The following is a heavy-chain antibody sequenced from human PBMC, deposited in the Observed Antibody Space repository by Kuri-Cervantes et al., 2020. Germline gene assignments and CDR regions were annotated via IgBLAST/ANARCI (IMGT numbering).Heavy chain of an antibody. CDR1: GFTFSDYY. Sequence: GGSLRLSCAASGFTFSDYYMSWIRQAPGKGLEWVSGISNDGGNRYYADSVKGRFTISRDNSKNTLSLQMNSLRGEDTAVYYCAKGLLLDDYIWGTNRNHDCWGQGTLVTVSS. D-gene: IGHD3-16*02. CDR2: ISNDGGNR. J-gene: IGHJ4*02. V-gene: IGHV3-11*01. CDR3: AKGLLLDDYIWGTNRNHDC.